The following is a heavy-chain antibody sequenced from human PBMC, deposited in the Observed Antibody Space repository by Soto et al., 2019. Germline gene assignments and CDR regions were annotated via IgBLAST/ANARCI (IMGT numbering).Heavy chain of an antibody. D-gene: IGHD3-10*01. CDR2: IYPGDSDT. J-gene: IGHJ6*04. Sequence: GESLKISCKGSGYSFTSYWIGWVRHMPGKGLEWMGIIYPGDSDTRYSPSFQGQVTNSANNIISTSYQQWSSLKASDPAMYYCARLARHYGAGSPPVGYYYGMDVRGKGTTVTVSS. CDR3: ARLARHYGAGSPPVGYYYGMDV. V-gene: IGHV5-51*01. CDR1: GYSFTSYW.